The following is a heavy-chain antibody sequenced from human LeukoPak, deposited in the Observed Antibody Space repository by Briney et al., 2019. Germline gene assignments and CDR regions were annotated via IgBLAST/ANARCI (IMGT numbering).Heavy chain of an antibody. CDR3: ARGNYYDSTDAFDI. V-gene: IGHV1-18*01. J-gene: IGHJ3*02. Sequence: GASVKVSCKASGYTFTSYGISWVRQAPGQGLEWMGWISAYNGNTDYAQKLQGRVTMTTDTSTSTAYMELRSLRSDDTAVYYCARGNYYDSTDAFDIWGQGTMVTVSS. CDR1: GYTFTSYG. CDR2: ISAYNGNT. D-gene: IGHD3-22*01.